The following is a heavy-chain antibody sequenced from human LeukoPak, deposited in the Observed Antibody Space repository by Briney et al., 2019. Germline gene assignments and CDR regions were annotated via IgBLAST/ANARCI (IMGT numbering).Heavy chain of an antibody. CDR1: GGSISSYY. CDR2: IYTSGST. CDR3: ARHPAGPDTVHYCSSTSCYAFDI. Sequence: SETLSLTCTVSGGSISSYYWSWIRQPAGKGLEWIGRIYTSGSTNYNPSLKSRVTMSVDTSKNQFSLKLSSVTAADTAVYYCARHPAGPDTVHYCSSTSCYAFDIWGQGTMVTASS. J-gene: IGHJ3*02. V-gene: IGHV4-4*07. D-gene: IGHD2-2*01.